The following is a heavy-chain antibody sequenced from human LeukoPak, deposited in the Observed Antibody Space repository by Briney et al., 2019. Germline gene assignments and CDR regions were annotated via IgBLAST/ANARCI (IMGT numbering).Heavy chain of an antibody. Sequence: GRSLRLSCAASGFTFSTYVMHWVRQAPGKGLEWVAAISYDGVNKYYADSVKGRFTISRDDSKNTVYLQMNSLRVEDTAVYYCARVSSVGATREFDYWGQGTLVTVSS. CDR1: GFTFSTYV. CDR2: ISYDGVNK. J-gene: IGHJ4*02. V-gene: IGHV3-30-3*01. CDR3: ARVSSVGATREFDY. D-gene: IGHD1-26*01.